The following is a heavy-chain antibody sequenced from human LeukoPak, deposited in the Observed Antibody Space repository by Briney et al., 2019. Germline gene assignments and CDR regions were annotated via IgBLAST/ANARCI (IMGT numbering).Heavy chain of an antibody. J-gene: IGHJ4*02. V-gene: IGHV1-8*01. CDR1: GYTFTSYD. CDR3: ARGPRGYSYVPLDY. D-gene: IGHD5-18*01. CDR2: MNPNSGNT. Sequence: GASVKVSCKASGYTFTSYDINWVRQATGQGLEWMGWMNPNSGNTGYAQKFQGRVTITADESTSTAYMELSSLRSEDTAVYYCARGPRGYSYVPLDYWGQGTLVTVSS.